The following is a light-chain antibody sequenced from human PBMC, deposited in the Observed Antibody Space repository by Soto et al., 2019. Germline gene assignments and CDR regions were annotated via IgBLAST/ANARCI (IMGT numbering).Light chain of an antibody. CDR3: QQYKNWYS. V-gene: IGKV3-15*01. CDR1: QSVTTK. J-gene: IGKJ2*03. Sequence: EAVMTQSPGTLSVSPGESATLSCRASQSVTTKVAWYQQKPGQAPRLLIYDASTRATGVPARFSGRGSGTEFTLSISNLQSEDFGVYYCQQYKNWYSFGQGTKLEIK. CDR2: DAS.